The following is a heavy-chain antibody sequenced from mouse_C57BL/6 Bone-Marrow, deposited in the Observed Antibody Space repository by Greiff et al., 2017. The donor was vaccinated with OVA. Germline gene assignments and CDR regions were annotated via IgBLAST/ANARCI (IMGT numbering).Heavy chain of an antibody. CDR2: IDPSDSYT. CDR1: GYTFTSYW. CDR3: ARKGIATVVATNAMDY. D-gene: IGHD1-1*01. J-gene: IGHJ4*01. V-gene: IGHV1-50*01. Sequence: VQLQQSGAELVKPGASVKLSCKASGYTFTSYWMQWVKQRPGQGLEWIGEIDPSDSYTNYNQKFKGKATLTVDTSSSTAYMQLSSLTSEDSAVYYCARKGIATVVATNAMDYWGQGTSVTVSS.